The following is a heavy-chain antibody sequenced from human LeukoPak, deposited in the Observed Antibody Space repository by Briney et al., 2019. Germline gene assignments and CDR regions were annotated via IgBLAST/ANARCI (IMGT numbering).Heavy chain of an antibody. CDR3: AKDNSSRGGDY. J-gene: IGHJ4*02. CDR1: GFTFSSYG. V-gene: IGHV3-30*02. Sequence: GGSLRLSCAASGFTFSSYGIHWVRQAPGKGREGVAFIRSEGSNKYYTDSVKGRFTISRDNSKNTLFLQMNSLRAEDTAVYHCAKDNSSRGGDYWGQGTLVTVSS. D-gene: IGHD6-13*01. CDR2: IRSEGSNK.